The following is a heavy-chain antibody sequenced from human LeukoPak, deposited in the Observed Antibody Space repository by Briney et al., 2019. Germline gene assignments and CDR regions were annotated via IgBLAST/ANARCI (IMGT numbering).Heavy chain of an antibody. Sequence: PSETLSLTCTVSGGSISSYYWSWIRQPPGKGLEWIGYIYYSGSTNYNPSLKSRVTISVDTSKNQFSLKMSSVTAADTAVYYCARDARAIGGSSWYPNWFDPWGAGTLVTVSS. J-gene: IGHJ5*02. D-gene: IGHD6-13*01. CDR3: ARDARAIGGSSWYPNWFDP. CDR2: IYYSGST. CDR1: GGSISSYY. V-gene: IGHV4-59*01.